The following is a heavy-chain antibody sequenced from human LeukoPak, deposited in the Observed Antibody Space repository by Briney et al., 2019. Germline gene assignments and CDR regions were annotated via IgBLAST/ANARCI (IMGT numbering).Heavy chain of an antibody. J-gene: IGHJ4*02. D-gene: IGHD6-6*01. CDR2: IVPASGNT. Sequence: SVKVSCESSGFNFIASGMHWLRHARGQRPEWIGWIVPASGNTNYAQKLQGRVTISSDMSASAVYLELSTLRPDDTATYYCASTSIASRSRLGYLESWGQGTLVYVSS. V-gene: IGHV1-58*02. CDR1: GFNFIASG. CDR3: ASTSIASRSRLGYLES.